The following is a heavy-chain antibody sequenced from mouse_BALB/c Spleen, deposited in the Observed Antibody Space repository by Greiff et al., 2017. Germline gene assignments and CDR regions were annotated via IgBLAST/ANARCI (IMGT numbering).Heavy chain of an antibody. CDR1: GYTFTSYY. D-gene: IGHD2-14*01. CDR2: IYPGNVNT. J-gene: IGHJ4*01. Sequence: LEESGPELVKPGASVRISCKASGYTFTSYYIHWVKQRPGQGLEWIGWIYPGNVNTKYNEKFKGKATLTADKSSSTAYMQLSSLTSEDSAVYFCARRRAYYRYDGYAMDYWGQGTSVTVSS. CDR3: ARRRAYYRYDGYAMDY. V-gene: IGHV1S56*01.